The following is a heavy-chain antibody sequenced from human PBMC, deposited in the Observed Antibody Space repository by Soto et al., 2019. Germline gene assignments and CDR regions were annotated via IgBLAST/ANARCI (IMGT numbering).Heavy chain of an antibody. CDR2: IRSNPNGGTT. Sequence: GGSLRLSCTASGFTFGDFAMSWFRQAPGKGLEWVVFIRSNPNGGTTEYAASVKGRFTISRDDSKSIAYLQMNSLKTEDTGVYYCARDHFDSSGDYYYYGMDVWGQGTTVTVSS. J-gene: IGHJ6*02. V-gene: IGHV3-49*03. CDR3: ARDHFDSSGDYYYYGMDV. D-gene: IGHD3-22*01. CDR1: GFTFGDFA.